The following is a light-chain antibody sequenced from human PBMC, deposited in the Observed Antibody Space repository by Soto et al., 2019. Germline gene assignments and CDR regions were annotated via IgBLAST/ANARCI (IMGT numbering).Light chain of an antibody. V-gene: IGLV2-14*01. CDR1: SSDVGGYNY. CDR3: SSYTRSSTPSV. J-gene: IGLJ1*01. Sequence: QSALTQPASVSGSPGQSITISCTGTSSDVGGYNYVSWYQQHPVKAPKLMIYDVTNRPSGVSDRFSGSKSGNTASLTISGLQAEDEADYYCSSYTRSSTPSVFGTGTKVTVL. CDR2: DVT.